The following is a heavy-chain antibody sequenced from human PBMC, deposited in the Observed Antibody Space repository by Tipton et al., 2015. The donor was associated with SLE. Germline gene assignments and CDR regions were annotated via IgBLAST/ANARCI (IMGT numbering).Heavy chain of an antibody. CDR2: IYYSGST. CDR1: GGSISSYY. D-gene: IGHD5-18*01. J-gene: IGHJ2*01. CDR3: AGGGTAMAYWYFDL. V-gene: IGHV4-59*08. Sequence: TLSLTCTVSGGSISSYYWSWIRQPPGKGLEWIGYIYYSGSTNYNPSLKSRVTISVDTSKNQFSLKLSSVTAADTAVYYCAGGGTAMAYWYFDLWGRGTLVTVSS.